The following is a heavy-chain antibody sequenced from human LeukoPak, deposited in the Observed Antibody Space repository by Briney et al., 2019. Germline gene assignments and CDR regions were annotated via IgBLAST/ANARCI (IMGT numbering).Heavy chain of an antibody. J-gene: IGHJ4*02. D-gene: IGHD2-21*02. Sequence: SETLSLTCTVSGGSINYDYWSWIRQSPGRRLEWIGYIHYSGATNYSPSLNSRVTISVDTSKNQFSLKLSSVTAADTALYYCATLRGASTAVFDSWGQGTLVTVSS. CDR2: IHYSGAT. V-gene: IGHV4-59*08. CDR1: GGSINYDY. CDR3: ATLRGASTAVFDS.